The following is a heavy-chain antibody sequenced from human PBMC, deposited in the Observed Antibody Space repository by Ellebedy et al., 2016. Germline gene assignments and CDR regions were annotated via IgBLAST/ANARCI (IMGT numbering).Heavy chain of an antibody. D-gene: IGHD3-22*01. CDR1: GGSISSYY. CDR3: ARDRVEYYYDSSGPHDAFDI. J-gene: IGHJ3*02. Sequence: SETLSLTXTVSGGSISSYYWSWIRQPPGKGLEWIGYIYYSGSTNYNPSLKSRVTISVDTSKNQFSLKLSSVTAADTAVYYCARDRVEYYYDSSGPHDAFDIWGQGTMVTVSS. CDR2: IYYSGST. V-gene: IGHV4-59*12.